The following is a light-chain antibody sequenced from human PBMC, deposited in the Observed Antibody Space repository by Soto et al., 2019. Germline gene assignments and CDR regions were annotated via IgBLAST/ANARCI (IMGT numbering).Light chain of an antibody. J-gene: IGKJ2*01. Sequence: DIQMTQSPSSLSASVGDRVTITCRASQGIRYALGWYQQKPGTAPKRLIYGASILQNGVPSRFGGSGSGTEFTLTISSLQPEDFASYYCQQTFSSPHTFGQGTKVDIK. CDR1: QGIRYA. CDR2: GAS. CDR3: QQTFSSPHT. V-gene: IGKV1-17*01.